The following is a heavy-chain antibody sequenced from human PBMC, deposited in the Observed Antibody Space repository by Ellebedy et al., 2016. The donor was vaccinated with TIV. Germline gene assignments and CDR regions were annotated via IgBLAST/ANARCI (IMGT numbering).Heavy chain of an antibody. CDR3: ASNDYRPSVGSYYYGMDV. V-gene: IGHV3-66*01. CDR2: IYSGGST. D-gene: IGHD4-11*01. CDR1: GFAFSSYT. J-gene: IGHJ6*02. Sequence: GGSLRLSCAASGFAFSSYTMNWVRQAPGKGLEWVSVIYSGGSTYYADSVKGRFTISRDNSKNTLYLQMNSLRAEDTAVYYCASNDYRPSVGSYYYGMDVWGQGTTVTVSS.